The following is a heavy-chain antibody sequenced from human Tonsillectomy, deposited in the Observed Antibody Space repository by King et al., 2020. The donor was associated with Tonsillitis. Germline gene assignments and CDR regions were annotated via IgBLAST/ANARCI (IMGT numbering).Heavy chain of an antibody. CDR1: GFTFSGYS. CDR3: AGESVDYHDSLWYFDL. Sequence: EVQLVESGGGLVQPGGSLRLSCAASGFTFSGYSMNWVRQAPGKGLEWLSYISSSGSTKYYRDSVKGRFTISRDNAKNSLYLQMNSLRDEDTAVFYCAGESVDYHDSLWYFDLWGRGTLVTVSS. J-gene: IGHJ2*01. D-gene: IGHD3-22*01. V-gene: IGHV3-48*02. CDR2: ISSSGSTK.